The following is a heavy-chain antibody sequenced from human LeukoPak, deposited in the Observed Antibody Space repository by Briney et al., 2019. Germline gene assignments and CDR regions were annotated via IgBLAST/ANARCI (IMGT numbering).Heavy chain of an antibody. J-gene: IGHJ4*02. CDR3: MSAHGY. Sequence: GGSLRLSCVVSGYSCSTNMMTWFRQAPGKGVEWVATILPAGKESYRVESVKGRFTVSRDNAKNLLFLQMDSVRADDTAVYYCMSAHGYWGQGTLVTVSS. CDR2: ILPAGKES. CDR1: GYSCSTNM. V-gene: IGHV3-7*01.